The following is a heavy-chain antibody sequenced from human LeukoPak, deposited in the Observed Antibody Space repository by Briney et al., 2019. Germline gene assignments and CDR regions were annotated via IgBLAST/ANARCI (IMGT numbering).Heavy chain of an antibody. CDR3: ARSVLQSGATRIRSYYFDY. Sequence: ASVKVSCKASGGIFSSYAISWVRQAPGQGLEWMGGIIPIFGTANYAQKFQGRVTITADESTSTAYMELSSLRSEDTAVYYCARSVLQSGATRIRSYYFDYWGQGTLVTVSS. CDR1: GGIFSSYA. J-gene: IGHJ4*02. V-gene: IGHV1-69*01. D-gene: IGHD1-26*01. CDR2: IIPIFGTA.